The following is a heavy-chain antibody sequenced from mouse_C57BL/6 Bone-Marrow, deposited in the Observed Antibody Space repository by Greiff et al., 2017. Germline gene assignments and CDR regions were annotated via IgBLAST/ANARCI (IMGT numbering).Heavy chain of an antibody. J-gene: IGHJ2*01. CDR2: IYPGGGYP. V-gene: IGHV1-63*01. CDR1: GYTFTNYW. D-gene: IGHD1-1*01. Sequence: VQLQQSGAELVRPGTSVKMSCKASGYTFTNYWIGWAKQRPGHGLEWIGDIYPGGGYPNYNEKFKGKATLTADKSSSTAYMQFSSLTSEDSAIYYCARSIYYYGSSFFDYWGQGTTLTVSS. CDR3: ARSIYYYGSSFFDY.